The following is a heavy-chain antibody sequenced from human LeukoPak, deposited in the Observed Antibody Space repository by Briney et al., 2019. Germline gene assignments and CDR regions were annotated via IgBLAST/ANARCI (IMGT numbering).Heavy chain of an antibody. J-gene: IGHJ4*02. CDR1: GYTFTNYG. Sequence: ASVKVSCKASGYTFTNYGISWVRQAPGQGLEWMGWISADNGNRNYALKLQDRVSMTTDTSTSTAYMELRSLRSDDTAVYYCARQGYGGHSRGAADYWGQGTLVTVSS. V-gene: IGHV1-18*01. CDR3: ARQGYGGHSRGAADY. D-gene: IGHD4-23*01. CDR2: ISADNGNR.